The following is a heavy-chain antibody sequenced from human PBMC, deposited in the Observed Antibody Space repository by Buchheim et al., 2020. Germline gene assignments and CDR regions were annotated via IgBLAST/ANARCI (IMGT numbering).Heavy chain of an antibody. D-gene: IGHD3-16*02. CDR2: ISDTGFHK. V-gene: IGHV3-11*01. CDR1: GFTFSDYY. CDR3: ATVKILTSGVEV. Sequence: QVQLVESGGGLVKPGGSLRLSCAASGFTFSDYYMTWVRQAPGKGLEWVSYISDTGFHKYYSDSVKGRFTISRDNANNSLYLQMNSLRAEDTCVYFCATVKILTSGVEVWGQGTT. J-gene: IGHJ6*02.